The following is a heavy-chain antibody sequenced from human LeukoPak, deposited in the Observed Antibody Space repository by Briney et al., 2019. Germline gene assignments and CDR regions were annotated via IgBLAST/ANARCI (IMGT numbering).Heavy chain of an antibody. J-gene: IGHJ5*02. V-gene: IGHV4-39*07. CDR3: ARDLFSGSRPDT. Sequence: SETLSLTCTVSGDSISSSNCYWGWIRQPPGKGLEWIGSIYFSGGTYYNASPKSRVTISVDTSKNQFSLKLSSVTAADTAVYYCARDLFSGSRPDTWGQGTLVTVSS. CDR1: GDSISSSNCY. CDR2: IYFSGGT. D-gene: IGHD1-26*01.